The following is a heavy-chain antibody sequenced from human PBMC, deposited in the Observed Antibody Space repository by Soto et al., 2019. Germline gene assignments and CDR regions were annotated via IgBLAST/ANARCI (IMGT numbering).Heavy chain of an antibody. D-gene: IGHD6-13*01. J-gene: IGHJ4*02. CDR1: GGTFSSYT. CDR2: IIPILGIA. Sequence: SVKVSCKASGGTFSSYTISWVRQAPGQGLEWMGRIIPILGIANYAQKFQGRVTITADKSTSTAYMELSSLRSEDTAVYYCASHSISWHLSFDYWGQGTLVTVSS. V-gene: IGHV1-69*02. CDR3: ASHSISWHLSFDY.